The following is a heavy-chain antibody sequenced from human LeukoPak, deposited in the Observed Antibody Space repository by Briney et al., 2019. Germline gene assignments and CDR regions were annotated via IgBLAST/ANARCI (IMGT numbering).Heavy chain of an antibody. V-gene: IGHV4-30-4*08. CDR2: IYYSGST. D-gene: IGHD3-3*01. J-gene: IGHJ4*02. CDR1: GGSISSGDYY. Sequence: PSQTLSLTCTVSGGSISSGDYYWSWIRQPPGKGLEWIGYIYYSGSTYYNPSLKSLVTISVDTSKNQFSLKLSSVTAADTAVYYCARVVFPFGVVIITPGTFDYWGQGTLVTVSS. CDR3: ARVVFPFGVVIITPGTFDY.